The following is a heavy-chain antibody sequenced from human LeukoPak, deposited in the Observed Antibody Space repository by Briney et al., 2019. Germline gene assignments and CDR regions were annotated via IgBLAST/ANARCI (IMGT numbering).Heavy chain of an antibody. V-gene: IGHV3-49*04. CDR3: SRAMSTVVRGVISGLIDY. D-gene: IGHD3-10*01. CDR1: GFSFDDFG. Sequence: GGSLRLSCTTSGFSFDDFGVTWVRQPPGKGLEWVGFIRSKPYGGTTEYAASVKGRFTIPRDESKSVAYLQMNSLKTEDTAVYYCSRAMSTVVRGVISGLIDYWGQGILVTVSS. CDR2: IRSKPYGGTT. J-gene: IGHJ4*02.